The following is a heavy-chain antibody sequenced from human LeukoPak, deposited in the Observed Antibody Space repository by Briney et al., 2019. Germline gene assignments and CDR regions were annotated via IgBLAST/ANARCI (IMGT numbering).Heavy chain of an antibody. CDR2: ISSSGSTM. CDR3: ASPMTTVTTNSFDI. D-gene: IGHD4-17*01. CDR1: GGSISGGGYY. Sequence: LSLTCTVSGGSISGGGYYWSWIRQHPGKGLEWVSYISSSGSTMYYADSVRGRFTISRDNTKNSLYLQMNSLRAEDTAVYYCASPMTTVTTNSFDIWGQGTMVTVSS. J-gene: IGHJ3*02. V-gene: IGHV3-11*04.